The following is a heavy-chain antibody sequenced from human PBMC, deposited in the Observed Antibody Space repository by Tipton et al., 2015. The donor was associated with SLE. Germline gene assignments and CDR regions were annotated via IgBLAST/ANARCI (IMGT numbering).Heavy chain of an antibody. CDR3: AREGRLRFFLY. V-gene: IGHV4-38-2*02. J-gene: IGHJ4*02. CDR1: GFSISSGYY. CDR2: IYFSGST. D-gene: IGHD3-3*01. Sequence: TLSLTCTVPGFSISSGYYWGWIRQPPGKGLEWIGSIYFSGSTYYNPSLKSRVTISVDTSKNQFSLKLSSVTAADTAVYYCAREGRLRFFLYWGQGTRVTVSS.